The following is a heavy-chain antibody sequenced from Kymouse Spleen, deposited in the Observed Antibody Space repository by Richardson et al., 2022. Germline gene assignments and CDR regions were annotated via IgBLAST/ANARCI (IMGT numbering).Heavy chain of an antibody. CDR1: GFTFSSYG. CDR2: ISYDGSNK. V-gene: IGHV3-30*18. J-gene: IGHJ6*02. CDR3: AKGPNWGFGYYYYGMDV. Sequence: QVQLVESGGGVVQPGRSLRLSCAASGFTFSSYGMHWVRQAPGKGLEWVAVISYDGSNKYYADSVKGRFTISRDNSKNTLYLQMNSLRAEDTAVYYCAKGPNWGFGYYYYGMDVWGQGTTVTVSS. D-gene: IGHD7-27*02.